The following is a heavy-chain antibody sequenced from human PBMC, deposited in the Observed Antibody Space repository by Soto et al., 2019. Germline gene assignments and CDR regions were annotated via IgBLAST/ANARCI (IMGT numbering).Heavy chain of an antibody. D-gene: IGHD2-2*01. CDR1: GFTLSSFA. J-gene: IGHJ4*02. Sequence: PGGSLRLSCAASGFTLSSFAMSWVRQAPGKGLEWVSAISGSGGSTYYADSVKGRFTISRDNSKNTLYLQMNSLRAEDTAVYYCAKDFCSSTSCYYYDFWSGPDYWGQGTLVTVSS. CDR3: AKDFCSSTSCYYYDFWSGPDY. CDR2: ISGSGGST. V-gene: IGHV3-23*01.